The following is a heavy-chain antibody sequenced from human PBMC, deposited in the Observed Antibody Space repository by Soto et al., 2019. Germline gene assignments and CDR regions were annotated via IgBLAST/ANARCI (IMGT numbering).Heavy chain of an antibody. J-gene: IGHJ4*02. CDR2: IYYSRST. D-gene: IGHD5-18*01. CDR3: ARALLGYSYGYGS. V-gene: IGHV4-31*03. CDR1: GGSISSGGYY. Sequence: QVQLQESGPGLVKPSQTLSLTCTVSGGSISSGGYYWSWIRQHPGKGLEWIGYIYYSRSTYYNPSLKSRVTISVDTSKNQFSLRLSSVTAADTDVDYCARALLGYSYGYGSWGQGTLVTVSS.